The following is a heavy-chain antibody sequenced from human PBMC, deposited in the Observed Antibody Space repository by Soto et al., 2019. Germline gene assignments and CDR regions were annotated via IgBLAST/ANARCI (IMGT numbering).Heavy chain of an antibody. D-gene: IGHD4-17*01. CDR1: GFTFDDYT. J-gene: IGHJ4*02. CDR2: ISWDGGST. Sequence: EVQLVESGGVVVQPGGSLRLSCAASGFTFDDYTMHWVRQAPGKGLEWVSLISWDGGSTYYADSVKGRFTISRDNSKNSLYLQMNSLRTEDTALYYCAKGAVPTVTTPYDYWGQGTLVTVSS. CDR3: AKGAVPTVTTPYDY. V-gene: IGHV3-43*01.